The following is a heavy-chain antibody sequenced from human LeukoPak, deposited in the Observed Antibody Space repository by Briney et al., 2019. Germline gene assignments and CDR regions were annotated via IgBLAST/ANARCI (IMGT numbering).Heavy chain of an antibody. J-gene: IGHJ6*02. CDR1: GGTFSSYA. CDR3: ARDLGRAAAGRVYGTDV. CDR2: IIPIFGTA. D-gene: IGHD6-13*01. V-gene: IGHV1-69*13. Sequence: SVKVSCKASGGTFSSYAISWVRQAPGQGLEWMGGIIPIFGTANYAQKFQGRVTITADESTSTAYMELSSLRSEDTAVYYCARDLGRAAAGRVYGTDVWGQGTTVTVSS.